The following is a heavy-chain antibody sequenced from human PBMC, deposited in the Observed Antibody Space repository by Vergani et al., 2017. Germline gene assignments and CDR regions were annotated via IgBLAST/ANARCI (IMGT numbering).Heavy chain of an antibody. J-gene: IGHJ6*02. Sequence: QVQLQQWGAGLLKPSETLSLTCAVYGGSFSGYYWSWIRQPPGKGLEWIGEINHSGSTNYNPSLKSRVTISVDTSKNQFSLKLSSVTAADTAVCYCASVLRGGVIAPFVGGMDVWGQGTTVTVSS. CDR2: INHSGST. CDR3: ASVLRGGVIAPFVGGMDV. CDR1: GGSFSGYY. D-gene: IGHD3-16*02. V-gene: IGHV4-34*01.